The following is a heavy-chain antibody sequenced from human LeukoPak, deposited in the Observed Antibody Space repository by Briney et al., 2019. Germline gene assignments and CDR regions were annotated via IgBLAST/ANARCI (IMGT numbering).Heavy chain of an antibody. J-gene: IGHJ4*02. V-gene: IGHV3-15*01. CDR3: TTEGTEGKGYYFDY. D-gene: IGHD1-1*01. CDR2: IKSKTDGGTT. Sequence: KPGGSLRLSCAASGFTFSNAWMSWVRQAPGKGLEWVGRIKSKTDGGTTDYAAPVKGRFTISRDDSKNTLYLQMNSLKTEDPAVYYCTTEGTEGKGYYFDYWGQGTLVTVSS. CDR1: GFTFSNAW.